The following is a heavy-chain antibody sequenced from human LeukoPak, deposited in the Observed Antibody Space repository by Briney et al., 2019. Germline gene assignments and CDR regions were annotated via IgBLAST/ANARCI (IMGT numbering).Heavy chain of an antibody. Sequence: GGSLRLSCAASGFTFSSYGMHWVRQAPGKGLEWVAVIWYDGSNKYYADSVKGRFTISRNNSKNTLYLQMNSLRAEDTGGYYCARERGYFSGGSCNDAFDIWGQGTMVTVSS. D-gene: IGHD2-15*01. J-gene: IGHJ3*02. CDR1: GFTFSSYG. V-gene: IGHV3-33*01. CDR2: IWYDGSNK. CDR3: ARERGYFSGGSCNDAFDI.